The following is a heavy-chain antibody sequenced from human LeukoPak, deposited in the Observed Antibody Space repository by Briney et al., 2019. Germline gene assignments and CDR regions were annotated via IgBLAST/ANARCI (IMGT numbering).Heavy chain of an antibody. Sequence: GASVKVSCKASGYTFTDYYRHWVRHVPGQGPEWMGWIRPKTGDTKYAEKFQGRVTMTRDTSISTAYMELSRLRSDDTALYYCATLNFRDGMDVWGQGTTVTVSS. J-gene: IGHJ6*02. CDR3: ATLNFRDGMDV. CDR2: IRPKTGDT. CDR1: GYTFTDYY. V-gene: IGHV1-2*02.